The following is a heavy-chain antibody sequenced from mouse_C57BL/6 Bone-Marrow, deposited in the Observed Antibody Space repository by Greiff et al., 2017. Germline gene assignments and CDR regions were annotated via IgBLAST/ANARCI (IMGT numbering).Heavy chain of an antibody. CDR3: ASVALDY. CDR1: GYTFTSYT. J-gene: IGHJ2*01. D-gene: IGHD1-1*01. Sequence: VQLQQSGAELARPGASVTMSCKASGYTFTSYTMHWVKQRPGQGLEWIGYINPSSGYTKYNQKFKDKATLTADKSSSTAYMQLSSLYSEDYAVYYCASVALDYWGQGTTLTVSS. CDR2: INPSSGYT. V-gene: IGHV1-4*01.